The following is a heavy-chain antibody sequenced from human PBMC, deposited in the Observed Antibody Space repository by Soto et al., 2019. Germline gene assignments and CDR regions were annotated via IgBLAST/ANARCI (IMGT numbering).Heavy chain of an antibody. V-gene: IGHV4-31*01. CDR3: ARHGRTGMVYNGMHV. Sequence: SETLSLTCTVSGASISTFNNVGYYWSWIRQNPGKGLEWIGYIFHSGITYSHPSLNSQVTMSVDTSKNQFSLKLSSVTAADTAVNYCARHGRTGMVYNGMHVWGQGTTVTVSS. J-gene: IGHJ6*02. D-gene: IGHD5-18*01. CDR1: GASISTFNNVGYY. CDR2: IFHSGIT.